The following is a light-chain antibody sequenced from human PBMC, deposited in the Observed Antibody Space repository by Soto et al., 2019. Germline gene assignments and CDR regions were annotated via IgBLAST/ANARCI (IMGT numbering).Light chain of an antibody. V-gene: IGKV1-9*01. CDR1: QGINSY. CDR2: EAS. CDR3: QQTRSYPST. Sequence: IQLTQSSSSLFASVGDRVTSXXRASQGINSYLAWYQQKPGKVPQVXIYEASILQSGVPSRFSGSGSGTDFTLTISSLQAEDFATYYCQQTRSYPSTFGGGTKVDIK. J-gene: IGKJ4*01.